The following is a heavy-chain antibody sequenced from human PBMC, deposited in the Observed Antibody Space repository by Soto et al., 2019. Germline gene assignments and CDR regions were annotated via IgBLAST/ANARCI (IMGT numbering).Heavy chain of an antibody. CDR3: AKSVGRDLESAMGTWLVPFPG. V-gene: IGHV3-11*01. Sequence: GGSLRLSCAAAGFPFRDYYMRWIRQATWKGLEGMSYISRRGGAVYHAGSVKGRVTISRDNAQTALYLQMIGLRAEDTAVYDCAKSVGRDLESAMGTWLVPFPGWGHGILVT. CDR1: GFPFRDYY. D-gene: IGHD3-3*01. CDR2: ISRRGGAV. J-gene: IGHJ4*01.